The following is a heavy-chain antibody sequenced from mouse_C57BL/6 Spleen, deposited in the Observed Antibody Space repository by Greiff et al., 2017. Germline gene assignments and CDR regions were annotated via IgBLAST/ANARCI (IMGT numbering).Heavy chain of an antibody. CDR1: GYAFSSSW. J-gene: IGHJ1*03. Sequence: QVHVKQSGPELVKPGASVKISCKASGYAFSSSWMNWVKQRPGKGLEWIGRIYPGDGDTNYNGKFKGKATLTADKSSSTAYMQLSSLTSEDSAVYFCARGKELGRYFDVWGTGTTVTVSS. V-gene: IGHV1-82*01. D-gene: IGHD4-1*01. CDR2: IYPGDGDT. CDR3: ARGKELGRYFDV.